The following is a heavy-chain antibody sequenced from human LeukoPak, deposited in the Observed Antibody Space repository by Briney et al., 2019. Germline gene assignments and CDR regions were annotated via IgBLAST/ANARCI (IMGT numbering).Heavy chain of an antibody. D-gene: IGHD3-22*01. V-gene: IGHV1-69*13. CDR1: GGTFSSYA. CDR3: ARDTVYPYDSSGYYV. CDR2: IIPIFGTA. Sequence: GASVKVSCKASGGTFSSYAISWVRQAPGQGLEWMGGIIPIFGTANYAQKFQGRVTITADESTSTAYMELSSLRSEDTAVYYCARDTVYPYDSSGYYVWGQGTMVTVSS. J-gene: IGHJ3*01.